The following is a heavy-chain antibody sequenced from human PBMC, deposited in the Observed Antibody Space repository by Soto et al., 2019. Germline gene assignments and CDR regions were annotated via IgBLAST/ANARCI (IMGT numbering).Heavy chain of an antibody. CDR3: VKHFFSGNYYKLGSVRYLAS. V-gene: IGHV3-30*18. CDR2: ISFDGRNT. J-gene: IGHJ5*01. Sequence: RLCCAAAGGTSNDFGIHCVLKDTGKGLEWVVVISFDGRNTDYLDSVKGRFTISRDNSKNTLYLEMTSLRAEDTAVYYCVKHFFSGNYYKLGSVRYLASWVNGTPVPVSS. CDR1: GGTSNDFG. D-gene: IGHD3-10*01.